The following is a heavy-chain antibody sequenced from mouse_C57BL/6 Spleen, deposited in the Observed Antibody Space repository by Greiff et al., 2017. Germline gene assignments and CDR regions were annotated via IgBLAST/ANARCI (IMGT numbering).Heavy chain of an antibody. CDR3: ARDAYGKNRGYFDV. J-gene: IGHJ1*03. D-gene: IGHD2-1*01. CDR2: SRNKANDYTT. V-gene: IGHV7-1*01. CDR1: GFTFSDFY. Sequence: EVHLVESGGGLVQSGRSLRLSCATSGFTFSDFYMEWVRQAPGKGLEWIAASRNKANDYTTEYSASVKGRFIVSRDTSQSILYLQMNALRAEDTAIYYCARDAYGKNRGYFDVWGTGTTVTVSS.